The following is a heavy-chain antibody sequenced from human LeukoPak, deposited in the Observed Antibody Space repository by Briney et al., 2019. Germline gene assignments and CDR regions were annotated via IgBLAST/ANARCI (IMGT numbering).Heavy chain of an antibody. J-gene: IGHJ3*02. CDR2: ISRDGTLQ. V-gene: IGHV3-30*04. Sequence: GGTLRLSCAASGFTFDNYAMHWVRQAPGEGLEWVAVISRDGTLQYYADSVKGRLTISRDNSQNTLYLHMNSLSTEDTALYYCARAVPAPGTPENAFDIWGQGTMVTVSS. D-gene: IGHD6-13*01. CDR3: ARAVPAPGTPENAFDI. CDR1: GFTFDNYA.